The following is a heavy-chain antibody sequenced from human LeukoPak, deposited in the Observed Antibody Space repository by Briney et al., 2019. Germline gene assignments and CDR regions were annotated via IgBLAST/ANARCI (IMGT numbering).Heavy chain of an antibody. CDR3: ARPLLLWFGELTDAFDI. CDR2: IKQDGSEK. Sequence: GGSLRLSCAASGFTFSSYWMSWVRQAPGKGLEWVANIKQDGSEKYYVDSVKGRFTISRDNAKNSLYLQMNSLRAEDTAVYYCARPLLLWFGELTDAFDIWGQGTMVTVSS. D-gene: IGHD3-10*01. J-gene: IGHJ3*02. V-gene: IGHV3-7*01. CDR1: GFTFSSYW.